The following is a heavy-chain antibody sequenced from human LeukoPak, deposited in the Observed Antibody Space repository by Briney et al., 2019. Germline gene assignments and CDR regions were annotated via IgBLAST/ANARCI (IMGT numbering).Heavy chain of an antibody. V-gene: IGHV4-4*07. CDR2: IYTSGST. Sequence: PSETLSLTCTVSGGSISSYYWSWIRQPAGKGLEWIGRIYTSGSTNYNPSLKSRVTISVDTSKNQFSLKLSSVTAADTAVYYCARAPDYYGSGRVWFDPWGQGTLVTVSS. D-gene: IGHD3-10*01. CDR1: GGSISSYY. J-gene: IGHJ5*02. CDR3: ARAPDYYGSGRVWFDP.